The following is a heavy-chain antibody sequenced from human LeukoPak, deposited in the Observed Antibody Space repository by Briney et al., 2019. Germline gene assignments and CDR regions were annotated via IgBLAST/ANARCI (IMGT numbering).Heavy chain of an antibody. V-gene: IGHV3-48*03. J-gene: IGHJ4*02. CDR1: GFTFSSYE. Sequence: GSLRLSCAASGFTFSSYEMNWVRQAPGKGLEWVSYISSSGSTIYYADSVKGRFTISRDNAKNSLYLQMNSLRVEDTAVYYCASQKGRIAVAVDYWGQGTLVTVSS. CDR2: ISSSGSTI. D-gene: IGHD6-19*01. CDR3: ASQKGRIAVAVDY.